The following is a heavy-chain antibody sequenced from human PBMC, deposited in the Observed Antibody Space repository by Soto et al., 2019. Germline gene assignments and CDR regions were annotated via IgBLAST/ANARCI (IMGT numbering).Heavy chain of an antibody. D-gene: IGHD3-10*01. J-gene: IGHJ4*02. CDR3: ARDNAGYESGEGNY. V-gene: IGHV4-30-4*01. CDR1: GGSISSGDYY. Sequence: SETLSLTCTVSGGSISSGDYYWSWIRQPPGKGLEWIGYIYYSGSTYYNPSLKSRVTISVDTSKNQFSLKLSSVTAADTAVYYCARDNAGYESGEGNYWGQGTLVTVYS. CDR2: IYYSGST.